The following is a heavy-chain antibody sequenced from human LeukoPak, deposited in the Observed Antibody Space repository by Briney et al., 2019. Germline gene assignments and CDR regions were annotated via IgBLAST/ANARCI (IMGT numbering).Heavy chain of an antibody. CDR2: IYYSGST. CDR3: ARVRCGGGSCSADDAFAI. D-gene: IGHD2-15*01. CDR1: GYSFSSAGYY. J-gene: IGHJ3*02. V-gene: IGHV4-31*03. Sequence: PSETLSLTCTVSGYSFSSAGYYWSWIRQHPGKGLEWIGYIYYSGSTYYNPSLKSRVGMSVDTSKNQFSLKLSSVTAADTAVYYCARVRCGGGSCSADDAFAIWGQGTMVTVSS.